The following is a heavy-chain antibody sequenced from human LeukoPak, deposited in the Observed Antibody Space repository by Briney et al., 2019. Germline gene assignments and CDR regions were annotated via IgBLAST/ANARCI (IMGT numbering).Heavy chain of an antibody. D-gene: IGHD6-13*01. CDR2: ISAYSGVT. V-gene: IGHV1-18*01. CDR3: ARGALSTRWGLDY. CDR1: GYIFNTNG. Sequence: GASVKVSCKASGYIFNTNGMNWVRQAPGQGLEWVAYISAYSGVTNSAQKFRDRVTMTTDTSTRTAYMELRSLTSDDSAVYYCARGALSTRWGLDYWGQGTLVTVSS. J-gene: IGHJ4*02.